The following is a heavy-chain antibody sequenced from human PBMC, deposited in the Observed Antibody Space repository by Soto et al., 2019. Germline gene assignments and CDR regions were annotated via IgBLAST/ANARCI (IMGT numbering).Heavy chain of an antibody. CDR3: AGSSGLYYNAMDV. V-gene: IGHV1-69*01. J-gene: IGHJ6*02. D-gene: IGHD3-22*01. CDR1: GGSFTSYV. Sequence: QVQLVQSGAEVRKPGSSVKVSCKASGGSFTSYVYSWVRQAPGQGLEWMGGILPIFGTASYAQKFQGRVTITADQPTNTAYMELSSLRSDDTAVYYCAGSSGLYYNAMDVWGQGTTVIVS. CDR2: ILPIFGTA.